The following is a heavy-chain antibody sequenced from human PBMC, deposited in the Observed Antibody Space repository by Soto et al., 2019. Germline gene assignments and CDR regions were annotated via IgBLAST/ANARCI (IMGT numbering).Heavy chain of an antibody. J-gene: IGHJ5*02. Sequence: SETLSLTCTVSGGSISSYYWSWIRQPPGKGLEWIGYIYYSGSTNYNPSLKSRVTISVDTSKNQFSLKLSSVTAADTAVYYCARDGEYSGYDYYGWFDPWGQGTLVTVSS. D-gene: IGHD5-12*01. CDR3: ARDGEYSGYDYYGWFDP. CDR2: IYYSGST. V-gene: IGHV4-59*01. CDR1: GGSISSYY.